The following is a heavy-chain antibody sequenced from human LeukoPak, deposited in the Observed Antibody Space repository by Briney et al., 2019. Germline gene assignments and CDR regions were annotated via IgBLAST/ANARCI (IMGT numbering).Heavy chain of an antibody. D-gene: IGHD3-3*01. CDR3: ARDRRFLEWLSFDAFDI. V-gene: IGHV4-31*03. Sequence: PSETLSLTCTVSGGSISSGGNYWSWIRQHPGKGLEWIGYIYYTGSTNNNPSLKSRITLSVDTSKNQFSLRLSSVTAADTAVYYCARDRRFLEWLSFDAFDIWGQGTMVTVSS. J-gene: IGHJ3*02. CDR1: GGSISSGGNY. CDR2: IYYTGST.